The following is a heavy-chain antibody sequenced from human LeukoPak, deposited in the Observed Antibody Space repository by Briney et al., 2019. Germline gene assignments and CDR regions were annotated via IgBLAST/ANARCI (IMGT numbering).Heavy chain of an antibody. CDR1: GYRFTTYY. Sequence: GASVKVSCKASGYRFTTYYIHWVRQAPGQGPEWMGLINPSGGGTSNAQKFQGRVSMTRDTSTSTIYMELSSLRSEDTAVYYCARDYGDSSGYYDYWGQGTLVTVSS. CDR3: ARDYGDSSGYYDY. V-gene: IGHV1-46*01. CDR2: INPSGGGT. D-gene: IGHD3-22*01. J-gene: IGHJ4*02.